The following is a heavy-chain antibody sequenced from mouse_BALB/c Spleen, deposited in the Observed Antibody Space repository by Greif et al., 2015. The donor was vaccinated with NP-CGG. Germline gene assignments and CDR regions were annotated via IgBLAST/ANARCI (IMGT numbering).Heavy chain of an antibody. Sequence: VKVVESGAELAKPGASVKMSCKASGYTFTSYWMHWVKQRPGQGLEWIGYINPSTGYTEYNQKFKDKATLTADKSSSTAYMQLSSLTSEDSAVYYCARELGYAMDYCGQGTSVTVSS. D-gene: IGHD4-1*01. CDR3: ARELGYAMDY. J-gene: IGHJ4*01. V-gene: IGHV1-7*01. CDR1: GYTFTSYW. CDR2: INPSTGYT.